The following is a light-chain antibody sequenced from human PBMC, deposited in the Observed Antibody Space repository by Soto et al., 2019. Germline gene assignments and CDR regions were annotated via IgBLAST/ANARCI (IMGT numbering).Light chain of an antibody. V-gene: IGLV1-44*01. J-gene: IGLJ3*02. CDR1: SSNVGGNI. CDR3: AVWDDSLNRLV. CDR2: RNN. Sequence: QSVVTQPPSASATPGQRVTISCSGSSSNVGGNIVSWYQQLPGTAPNLLIYRNNQRPSGLPDRFSGSKSGTSAFLAISGLQYEDEADYYCAVWDDSLNRLVFGGGTKLTVL.